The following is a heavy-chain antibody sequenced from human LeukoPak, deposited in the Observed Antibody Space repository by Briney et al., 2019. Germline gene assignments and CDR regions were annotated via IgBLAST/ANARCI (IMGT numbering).Heavy chain of an antibody. J-gene: IGHJ4*02. CDR2: ITGSGGST. CDR3: ATRPASETYYAVFDY. Sequence: GGSLRLSCAASGFTFSNHAMSWVRQAPGKGLEWVSGITGSGGSTYHAESVKGRFTISRDNSKNTLYLEMNSLRTEDTAVYFCATRPASETYYAVFDYWGQGTLVTVSS. V-gene: IGHV3-23*01. CDR1: GFTFSNHA. D-gene: IGHD1-26*01.